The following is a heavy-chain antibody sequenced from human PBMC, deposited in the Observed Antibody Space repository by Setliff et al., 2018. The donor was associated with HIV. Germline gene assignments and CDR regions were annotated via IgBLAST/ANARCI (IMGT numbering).Heavy chain of an antibody. CDR2: IYYSGST. CDR3: ARRSRIAVAGRGYFDY. V-gene: IGHV4-59*11. Sequence: SETLSLTCTVSGGSISSHYWSWIRQPPGKGLEWIGYIYYSGSTNYNPSLKSRVTISVDTSKNQFSLKLYSVTAADTAVYYCARRSRIAVAGRGYFDYWGQGTLVTVSS. D-gene: IGHD6-19*01. J-gene: IGHJ4*02. CDR1: GGSISSHY.